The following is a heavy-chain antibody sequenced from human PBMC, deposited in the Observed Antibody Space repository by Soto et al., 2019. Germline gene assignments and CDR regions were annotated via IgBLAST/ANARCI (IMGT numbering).Heavy chain of an antibody. Sequence: PSENLSLTCTVSDSSISTYYWNWIRQPPGKGLENIGYIYRSGSTDYNPSLQSRVTINADTSNNQLSLQLNSVTPDDTAVYYCARLIGDSWLDSWGQGTLVTVSS. CDR1: DSSISTYY. CDR3: ARLIGDSWLDS. J-gene: IGHJ5*01. CDR2: IYRSGST. D-gene: IGHD2-8*01. V-gene: IGHV4-4*08.